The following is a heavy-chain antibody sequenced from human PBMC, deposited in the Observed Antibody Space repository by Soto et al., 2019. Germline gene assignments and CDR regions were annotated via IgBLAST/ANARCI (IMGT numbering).Heavy chain of an antibody. V-gene: IGHV6-1*01. CDR2: TYYRSRWYN. CDR1: GDSVSSNSAA. Sequence: PSQTLSLTCAISGDSVSSNSAAWNWIRQSPSGGLEWLGRTYYRSRWYNDYAVSVRSRITINPDTSKNQFSLQLNSVTPEDTAVYYCARTVGVAAPFDYWGQGTLVTVSS. J-gene: IGHJ4*02. CDR3: ARTVGVAAPFDY. D-gene: IGHD2-15*01.